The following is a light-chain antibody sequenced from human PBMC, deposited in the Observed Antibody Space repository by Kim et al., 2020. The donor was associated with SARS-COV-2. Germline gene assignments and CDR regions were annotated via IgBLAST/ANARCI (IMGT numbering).Light chain of an antibody. CDR2: EVN. CDR3: NSYADTNNLI. CDR1: SSDVGGYNY. Sequence: GPSVTISCTGTSSDVGGYNYVSWYQHHPGNAPKLMIYEVNKRPSGVPDRFSGSKSGNTASLTVSGLQAEDEADYYCNSYADTNNLIFGGGTQLTVL. J-gene: IGLJ2*01. V-gene: IGLV2-8*01.